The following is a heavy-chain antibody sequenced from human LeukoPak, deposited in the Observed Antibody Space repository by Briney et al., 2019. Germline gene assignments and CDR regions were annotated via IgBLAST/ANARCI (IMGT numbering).Heavy chain of an antibody. D-gene: IGHD4-17*01. Sequence: GGSLRLSCAASGFTFSSYSMNWVRQAPGKGLEWVSYISSSSSTIYYADSVKGRFTISRDNAKNSLYLQMNSLRAEDTAVYYCASGFIRNWFDPWGQGTLVTVSS. CDR3: ASGFIRNWFDP. CDR2: ISSSSSTI. J-gene: IGHJ5*02. CDR1: GFTFSSYS. V-gene: IGHV3-48*04.